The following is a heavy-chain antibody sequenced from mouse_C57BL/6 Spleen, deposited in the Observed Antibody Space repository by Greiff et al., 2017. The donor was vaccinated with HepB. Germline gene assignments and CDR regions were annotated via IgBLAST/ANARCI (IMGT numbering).Heavy chain of an antibody. Sequence: QVHVKQPGAELVKPGASVKVSCKASGYTFTSYWMHWVKQRPGQGLEWIGRIHPSDSDTNYNQKFKGKATLTVDKSSSTAYMQLSSLTSEDSAVYYCAMGTTVEDAMDYWGQGTSVTVSS. CDR2: IHPSDSDT. V-gene: IGHV1-74*01. J-gene: IGHJ4*01. D-gene: IGHD1-1*01. CDR3: AMGTTVEDAMDY. CDR1: GYTFTSYW.